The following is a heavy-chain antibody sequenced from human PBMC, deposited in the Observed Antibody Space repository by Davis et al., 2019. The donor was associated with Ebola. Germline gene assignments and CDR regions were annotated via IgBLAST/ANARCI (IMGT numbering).Heavy chain of an antibody. J-gene: IGHJ4*02. CDR3: ARGHIVGAACFDY. V-gene: IGHV1-2*06. Sequence: AASVKVSCKASGYTFTGYYMHWVRQAPGQGLEWMGRINPNSGGTNYAQKFQGRVTMTRDTSISTAYMELTSLTSDDTAVYYCARGHIVGAACFDYWGQGILVTVSS. D-gene: IGHD1-26*01. CDR1: GYTFTGYY. CDR2: INPNSGGT.